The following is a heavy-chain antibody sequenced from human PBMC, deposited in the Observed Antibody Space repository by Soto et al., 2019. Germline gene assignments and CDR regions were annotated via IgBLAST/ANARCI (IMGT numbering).Heavy chain of an antibody. CDR3: ARSASGCSGGSCYVYFDY. D-gene: IGHD2-15*01. Sequence: SQTLSITCAISGDSVSSNSAAWKWIRQSPSRGLEWLGRTYFRSTWYNDYAGTVKSRIPIKPETSKNQFSLQVNSVAPEDTAVYYCARSASGCSGGSCYVYFDYWGQGTLVTVSS. CDR1: GDSVSSNSAA. V-gene: IGHV6-1*01. J-gene: IGHJ4*02. CDR2: TYFRSTWYN.